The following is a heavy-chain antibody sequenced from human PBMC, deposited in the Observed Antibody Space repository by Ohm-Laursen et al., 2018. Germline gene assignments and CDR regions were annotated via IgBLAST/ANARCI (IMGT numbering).Heavy chain of an antibody. Sequence: SSLRLSCAASGFIFDEYAMYWVRQGPGKGLEWVSGISWNSGVIAYADSVKGRFTISRDNAKNSLYLQMDSLRAEDTALYYCAKGGVDISFYFAMDVWGQGTTVTVSS. J-gene: IGHJ6*02. CDR3: AKGGVDISFYFAMDV. CDR1: GFIFDEYA. V-gene: IGHV3-9*01. CDR2: ISWNSGVI. D-gene: IGHD3-3*01.